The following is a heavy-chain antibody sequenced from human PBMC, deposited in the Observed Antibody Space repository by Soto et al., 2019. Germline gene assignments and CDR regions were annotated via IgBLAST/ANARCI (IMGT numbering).Heavy chain of an antibody. Sequence: QERLVQSGAELRRPGAAVKISCRASGYNFPSVNVNGVREASGQGPEWLVWMKPTNVNAAFERYFQSRVTMTHELSTDTPSLELGGLSSRDTAIYYCAPAVGIAVTGLDISGAGTVVTVS. CDR3: APAVGIAVTGLDI. V-gene: IGHV1-8*02. CDR2: MKPTNVNA. D-gene: IGHD6-19*01. CDR1: GYNFPSVN. J-gene: IGHJ4*02.